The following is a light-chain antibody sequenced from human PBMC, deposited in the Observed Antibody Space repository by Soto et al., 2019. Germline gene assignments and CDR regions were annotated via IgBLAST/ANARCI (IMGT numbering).Light chain of an antibody. CDR3: QQYGDRPRT. J-gene: IGKJ1*01. CDR1: QSVSSN. Sequence: EIVLTQSPATLSVSPGARAPLSCRASQSVSSNLAWYQHKPGQAPRLLIYAASTRATGIPARFSGSGSGTDFTLTISSLQSEDFVVYYCQQYGDRPRTFGQGTKVDIK. CDR2: AAS. V-gene: IGKV3-15*01.